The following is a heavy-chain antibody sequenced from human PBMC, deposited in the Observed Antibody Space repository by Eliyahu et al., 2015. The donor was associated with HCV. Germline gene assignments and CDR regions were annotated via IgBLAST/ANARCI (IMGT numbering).Heavy chain of an antibody. CDR2: IRSHSDGGAI. D-gene: IGHD3/OR15-3a*01. CDR3: TTDLGNYWTGFGA. J-gene: IGHJ5*02. Sequence: EVQLVESGGGLVKPGGSLRLSCTGXGFXFXTAGMSWVRQAPGKGLEWVGRIRSHSDGGAIDYASPVKGRFIVSREDSSNTVYLQMNSLNTEDTAVYYCTTDLGNYWTGFGAWGQGTLVTVSS. V-gene: IGHV3-15*01. CDR1: GFXFXTAG.